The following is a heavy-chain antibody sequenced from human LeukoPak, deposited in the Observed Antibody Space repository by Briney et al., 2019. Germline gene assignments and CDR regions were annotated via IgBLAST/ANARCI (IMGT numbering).Heavy chain of an antibody. D-gene: IGHD2-2*01. CDR1: GYSFTSYW. J-gene: IGHJ6*02. Sequence: GESLQISCKGSGYSFTSYWIGWVRQMPGKGLEWMGIIYPGDSDTRYSPSFQGQVTISADKSISTAYLQWSSLKASDTAMYYCARHYVVVPAATPDYYGMDVWGQGTTVTVSS. CDR2: IYPGDSDT. V-gene: IGHV5-51*01. CDR3: ARHYVVVPAATPDYYGMDV.